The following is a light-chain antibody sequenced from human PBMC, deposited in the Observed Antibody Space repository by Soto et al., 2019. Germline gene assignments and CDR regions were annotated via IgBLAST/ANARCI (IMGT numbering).Light chain of an antibody. CDR2: GAS. J-gene: IGKJ1*01. CDR3: QQYGSSPWT. Sequence: DIQMTQSPSTLSASVGDRVTITCRASQGISSYLGWYQQKPGKAPKLLIYGASTLQSGVPSRFSGSGSGTDFTLTISRLEPEDFAVYYCQQYGSSPWTFGQGTKVDIK. CDR1: QGISSY. V-gene: IGKV1-9*01.